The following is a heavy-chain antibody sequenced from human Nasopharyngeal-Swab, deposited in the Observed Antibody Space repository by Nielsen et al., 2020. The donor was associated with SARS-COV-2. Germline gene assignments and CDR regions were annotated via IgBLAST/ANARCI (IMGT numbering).Heavy chain of an antibody. V-gene: IGHV4-34*01. J-gene: IGHJ2*01. CDR3: ARASTVTTFFDL. D-gene: IGHD4-17*01. CDR2: INHSGST. Sequence: SETLSLTCAVDGGSFNGYYWSWIRQPPGKGLEWIGEINHSGSTNYNPSLKSRVTISVDTSKNQFSLKLNSVTAADTAVYYCARASTVTTFFDLWGRGTLVTVSS. CDR1: GGSFNGYY.